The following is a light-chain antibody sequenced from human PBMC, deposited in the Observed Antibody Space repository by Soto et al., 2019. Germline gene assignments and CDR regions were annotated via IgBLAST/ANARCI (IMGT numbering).Light chain of an antibody. V-gene: IGLV1-44*01. CDR1: SSNIGSNT. CDR2: SNN. CDR3: AAWDDSLNGWV. J-gene: IGLJ3*02. Sequence: QPVLTQPPSASGTPGQRVTFSCSGSSSNIGSNTVNWYQQLPGTAPKLLIYSNNQRPSGVPDRFSGSKSGTSASLAISGLQSEDEADYYCAAWDDSLNGWVFGGGTKLTVL.